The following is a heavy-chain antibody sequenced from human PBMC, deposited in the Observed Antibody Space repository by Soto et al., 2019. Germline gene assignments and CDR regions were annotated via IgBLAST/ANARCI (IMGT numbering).Heavy chain of an antibody. Sequence: EVQLVESGGGLVQPGGSPRLSCAASEFTFSTYAMNWVRQAPGKGLEWVSYISSSSQNIRYADSVKGRFTISRDNAKNSLYLQMNSLRAEDTAGYYCARDQSRGQVFYYYMDVWGKGTTLTVSS. CDR2: ISSSSQNI. J-gene: IGHJ6*03. CDR1: EFTFSTYA. V-gene: IGHV3-48*01. D-gene: IGHD3-10*01. CDR3: ARDQSRGQVFYYYMDV.